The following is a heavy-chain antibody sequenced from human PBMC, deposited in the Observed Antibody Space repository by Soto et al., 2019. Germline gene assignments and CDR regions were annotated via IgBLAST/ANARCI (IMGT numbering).Heavy chain of an antibody. J-gene: IGHJ4*02. Sequence: EVHLLESGGGLVQPGGSLRLSCATSGFTFSTSAMNWVRQAPGKGLEWVSGISSGGRFTYYADSVKGRFTISRDDSKKSLHLQMNTLSAADTAVYYCAKSGPTNDFDSWGQGSLVTVSS. CDR1: GFTFSTSA. CDR2: ISSGGRFT. D-gene: IGHD2-8*01. V-gene: IGHV3-23*01. CDR3: AKSGPTNDFDS.